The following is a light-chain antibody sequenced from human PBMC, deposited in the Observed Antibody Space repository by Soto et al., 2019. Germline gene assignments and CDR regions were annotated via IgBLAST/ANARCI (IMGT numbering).Light chain of an antibody. Sequence: DIQMTQSPSSLSASVGDRVTITCRASRSIGTYLHWFQQKPGKAPKFLIYASSNFKSGVSSRFCGSESGTYFSVPICSLETAGVPPYYCHLRQSTPPWTFGQGTKVEI. CDR2: ASS. CDR3: HLRQSTPPWT. J-gene: IGKJ2*02. V-gene: IGKV1-39*01. CDR1: RSIGTY.